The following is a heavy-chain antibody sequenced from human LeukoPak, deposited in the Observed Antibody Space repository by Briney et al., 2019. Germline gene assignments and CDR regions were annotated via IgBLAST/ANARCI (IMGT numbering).Heavy chain of an antibody. J-gene: IGHJ4*02. Sequence: PGGSLRLSCAASGFTFTTYWMGWVRQAPGKGLEWVANIKQDGTEKYYVDSVKGRFTISRDNAKNSLYLQMNGLRVEDTAVYYCAKLAKYFYGSETYYFFEHWGQGTPVTASS. V-gene: IGHV3-7*01. CDR2: IKQDGTEK. D-gene: IGHD3-10*01. CDR1: GFTFTTYW. CDR3: AKLAKYFYGSETYYFFEH.